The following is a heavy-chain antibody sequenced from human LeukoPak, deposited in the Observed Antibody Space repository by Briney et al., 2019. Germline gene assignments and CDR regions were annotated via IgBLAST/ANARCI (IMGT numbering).Heavy chain of an antibody. D-gene: IGHD6-13*01. CDR3: ARDRDIAAAGTTPFFDY. J-gene: IGHJ4*02. Sequence: WVRQAPGQGLEWLGRTYYRSKWYSDYAASVKSRITINPDTSKNQFSLQLNSVTPEDTAVYYCARDRDIAAAGTTPFFDYWGQGTLVTVSS. V-gene: IGHV6-1*01. CDR2: TYYRSKWYS.